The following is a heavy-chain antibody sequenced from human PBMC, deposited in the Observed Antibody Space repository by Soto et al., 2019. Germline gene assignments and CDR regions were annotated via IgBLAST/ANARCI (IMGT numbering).Heavy chain of an antibody. J-gene: IGHJ6*02. CDR3: ARRSQYCSVGSCESSVGDYYYGMDV. D-gene: IGHD2-15*01. CDR1: GGTFSSYT. Sequence: ASVKVSCKASGGTFSSYTISWVRQDPGQGLEWMGRIIPILGIANYAQKFQGRVTITADKSTSTAYMELSSLRSEDTAVYCCARRSQYCSVGSCESSVGDYYYGMDVWGQGTTVTVSS. V-gene: IGHV1-69*02. CDR2: IIPILGIA.